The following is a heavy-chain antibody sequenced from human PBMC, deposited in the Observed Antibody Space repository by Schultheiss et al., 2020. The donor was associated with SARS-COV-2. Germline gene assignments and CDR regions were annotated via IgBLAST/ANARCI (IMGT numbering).Heavy chain of an antibody. CDR1: GFTVSSNY. J-gene: IGHJ6*02. CDR2: ISGSGGST. Sequence: GGSLRLSCAASGFTVSSNYMSWVRQAPGKGLEWVSTISGSGGSTYYADSVRGRFTISRDNSKNTLYLQMNSLRAEDTAIYYCAKGLQYYFYHYGMDVWGQGTTVTVSS. V-gene: IGHV3-23*01. CDR3: AKGLQYYFYHYGMDV.